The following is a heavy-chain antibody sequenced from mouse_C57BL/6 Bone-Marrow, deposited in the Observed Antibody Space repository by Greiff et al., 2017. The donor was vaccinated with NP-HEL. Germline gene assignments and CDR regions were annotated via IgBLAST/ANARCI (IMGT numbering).Heavy chain of an antibody. D-gene: IGHD2-2*01. CDR2: IHPNSGST. CDR1: GYTFTSYW. CDR3: ASGLPWDFDY. Sequence: QVQLQQPGAELVKPGASVKLSCKASGYTFTSYWMHWVKQRPGQGLEWIGMIHPNSGSTNYNEKFKSKATLTVDKSSSTAYMQLSSLTSEDSAVYYCASGLPWDFDYWGQGTTLTVSS. J-gene: IGHJ2*01. V-gene: IGHV1-64*01.